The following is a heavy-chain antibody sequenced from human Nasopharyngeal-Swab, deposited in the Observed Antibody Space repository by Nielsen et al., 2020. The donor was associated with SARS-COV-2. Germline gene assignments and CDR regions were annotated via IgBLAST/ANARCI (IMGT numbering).Heavy chain of an antibody. CDR3: ARPLEDYDFWTLAYGMDV. Sequence: RQAPGKGLEWFGSIYYRGSTYSNPSRKSRVTISVDTSKNLFSLKLSSVTAADTAVYYCARPLEDYDFWTLAYGMDVRGQGTTVTVSS. CDR2: IYYRGST. V-gene: IGHV4-39*01. D-gene: IGHD3-3*01. J-gene: IGHJ6*02.